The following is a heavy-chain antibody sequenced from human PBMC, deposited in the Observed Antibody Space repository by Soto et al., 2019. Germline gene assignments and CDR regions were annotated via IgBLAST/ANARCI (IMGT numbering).Heavy chain of an antibody. CDR3: ARDVMGGAHCSGGSCYPDAFDI. D-gene: IGHD2-15*01. CDR2: IWYDGSNK. Sequence: ESGGGVVQPGRSLRLSCAASGFTFGSYGMHWVRQAPGKGLEWVAVIWYDGSNKYYADSVKGRFTISRDNSKNTLYLQMNSLRAEDTAVYYCARDVMGGAHCSGGSCYPDAFDIWGQGTMVTVSS. CDR1: GFTFGSYG. V-gene: IGHV3-33*01. J-gene: IGHJ3*02.